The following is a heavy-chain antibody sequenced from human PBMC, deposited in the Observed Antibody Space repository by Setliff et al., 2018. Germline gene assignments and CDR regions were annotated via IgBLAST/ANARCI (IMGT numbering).Heavy chain of an antibody. Sequence: TLSLTCTVSGVSITSHYWSWIRQPPGRALEWIGYIHHSGSTNYNPSLKSRVTLSMDTSRNHFSLNLTSLTAADTALYYCARDNIGPDALDIWGQGTMVTVSS. J-gene: IGHJ3*02. CDR3: ARDNIGPDALDI. CDR2: IHHSGST. CDR1: GVSITSHY. V-gene: IGHV4-59*11.